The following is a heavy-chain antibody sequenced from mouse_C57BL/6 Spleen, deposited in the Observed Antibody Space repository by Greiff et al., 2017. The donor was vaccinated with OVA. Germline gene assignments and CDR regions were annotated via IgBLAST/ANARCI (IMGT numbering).Heavy chain of an antibody. CDR1: GFTFSSYA. CDR3: ARDGSSGYVFAY. V-gene: IGHV5-4*01. Sequence: EVKLQESGGGLVKPGGSLKLSCAASGFTFSSYAMSWVRQTPEKRLEWVATISDGGSYTYYPDNVKGRFTISRDNAKNNLYLQMSHLKSEDTAMYYCARDGSSGYVFAYWGQGTLVTVSA. J-gene: IGHJ3*01. D-gene: IGHD3-2*02. CDR2: ISDGGSYT.